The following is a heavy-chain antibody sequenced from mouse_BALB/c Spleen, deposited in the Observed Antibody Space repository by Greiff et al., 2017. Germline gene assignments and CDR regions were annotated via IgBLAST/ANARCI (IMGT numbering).Heavy chain of an antibody. CDR3: GRGWVGY. CDR2: IDPANGNT. D-gene: IGHD3-3*01. Sequence: VQLKESGAELVKPGASVKLSCTASGFTIKDNYMHWVKQRPEQGLEWIGRIDPANGNTKYDPKFQGKATITADTSSNTAYLQLSSLTSEDTAVYYGGRGWVGYWGQGTTLTVSS. V-gene: IGHV14-3*02. CDR1: GFTIKDNY. J-gene: IGHJ2*01.